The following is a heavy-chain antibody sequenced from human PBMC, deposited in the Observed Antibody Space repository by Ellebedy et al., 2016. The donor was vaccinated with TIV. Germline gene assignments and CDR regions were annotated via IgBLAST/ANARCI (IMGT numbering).Heavy chain of an antibody. J-gene: IGHJ3*02. CDR1: GFTFTSSA. Sequence: SVKVSCXASGFTFTSSAVQWVRQARGQRLEWIGWIVVGSGNTNYAQKFQERVTITRDMSTSTAYMELSSLRSEDTAVYYCAAAVGFGELSTGYDAFDIWGQGTMVTVSS. V-gene: IGHV1-58*01. D-gene: IGHD3-10*01. CDR2: IVVGSGNT. CDR3: AAAVGFGELSTGYDAFDI.